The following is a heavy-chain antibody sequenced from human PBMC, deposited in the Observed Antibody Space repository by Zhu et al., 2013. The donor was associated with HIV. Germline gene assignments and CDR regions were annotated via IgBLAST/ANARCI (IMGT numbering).Heavy chain of an antibody. CDR1: GYTFTSYA. CDR2: INAGNGNT. D-gene: IGHD2-2*01. J-gene: IGHJ4*02. V-gene: IGHV1-3*01. CDR3: ASHQMMGRGEDIVVVPAAMGTQYYFDY. Sequence: QVQLVQSGAEVKKPGASVKVSCKASGYTFTSYAMHWVRQAPGQRLEWMGWINAGNGNTKYSQKFQGRVTITRDTSASTAYMELSSLRSEDTAVYYCASHQMMGRGEDIVVVPAAMGTQYYFDYWGQGTLVTVSS.